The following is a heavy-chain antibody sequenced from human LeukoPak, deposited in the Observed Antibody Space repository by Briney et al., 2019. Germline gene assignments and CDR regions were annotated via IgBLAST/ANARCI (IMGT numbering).Heavy chain of an antibody. CDR1: GGSFSGYY. J-gene: IGHJ4*02. Sequence: PSETLSLTCAVYGGSFSGYYWSWIRQPPGKGLEWIGEINHSGSTNYNPSLKSRVTISVDTSKNQFSLKLSSVTAADTAVYYCARGDVSSSWANFDYWGQGTLVTVSS. D-gene: IGHD6-13*01. CDR2: INHSGST. V-gene: IGHV4-34*01. CDR3: ARGDVSSSWANFDY.